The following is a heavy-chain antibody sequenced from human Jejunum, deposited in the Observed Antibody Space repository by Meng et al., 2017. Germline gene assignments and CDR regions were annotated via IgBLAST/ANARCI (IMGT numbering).Heavy chain of an antibody. CDR1: GYSFMTYA. Sequence: QVQLVQSGSELKNPGASAIVSCKASGYSFMTYALNCVRPAPGQGLEWMGWINTYSGSPTYAQGFTGRFVFSLDTSVSTAYLQINNLQSDDTAVYYCARRSLGEMSGDPDYWGQGTLVTVSS. CDR2: INTYSGSP. V-gene: IGHV7-4-1*02. J-gene: IGHJ4*02. D-gene: IGHD3-16*01. CDR3: ARRSLGEMSGDPDY.